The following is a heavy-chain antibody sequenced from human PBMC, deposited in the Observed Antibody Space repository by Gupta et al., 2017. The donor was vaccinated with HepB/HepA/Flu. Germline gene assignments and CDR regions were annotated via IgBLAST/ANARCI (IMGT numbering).Heavy chain of an antibody. D-gene: IGHD5-18*01. CDR1: GFTFDDYA. CDR3: AKDNGYNYGYFDY. J-gene: IGHJ4*02. CDR2: ISWNSGNI. V-gene: IGHV3-9*01. Sequence: EVQLVESGGGLVQPGRSLRLSCAASGFTFDDYAMHWVRQAPGEGLEWVSGISWNSGNIGDADAVKGRFTISRDNAKNSLYLQMNSLRAXDTALYYCAKDNGYNYGYFDYWGQGTLVTVSS.